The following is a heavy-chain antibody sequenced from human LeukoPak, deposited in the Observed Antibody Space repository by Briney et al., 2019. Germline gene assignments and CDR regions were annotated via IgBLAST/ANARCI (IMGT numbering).Heavy chain of an antibody. V-gene: IGHV3-23*01. CDR1: GFTFSSYA. CDR3: ANGKSSGWYTADY. CDR2: ISGSGGST. D-gene: IGHD6-19*01. J-gene: IGHJ4*02. Sequence: QPGGSLRLSCAASGFTFSSYAMSWVRQAPGKGLEWVSAISGSGGSTYYADSVKGRFTISRDNSKNTLYLQMNSLRAEDTAVYYCANGKSSGWYTADYWGQGTLVTVSS.